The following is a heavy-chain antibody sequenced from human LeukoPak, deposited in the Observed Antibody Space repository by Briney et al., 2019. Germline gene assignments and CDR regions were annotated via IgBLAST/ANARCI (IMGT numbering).Heavy chain of an antibody. V-gene: IGHV4-30-4*08. CDR3: ARERSTSCYDI. D-gene: IGHD2-2*01. Sequence: SETLSLTCTVSGGSISSGDYYWSWIRQPLGKGLEWIGYIYYSGSTYYNPSLKSRVTISVDTSKNQFSLKLSSVTAADTAVYYCARERSTSCYDIWGQGTMVTVSS. CDR1: GGSISSGDYY. J-gene: IGHJ3*02. CDR2: IYYSGST.